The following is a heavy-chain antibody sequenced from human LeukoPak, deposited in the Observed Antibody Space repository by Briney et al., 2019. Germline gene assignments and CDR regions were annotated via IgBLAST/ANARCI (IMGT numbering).Heavy chain of an antibody. CDR2: ISYDESNK. CDR3: AREGLGVVYYYYYYMDV. J-gene: IGHJ6*03. V-gene: IGHV3-30*01. Sequence: PGGSLRLSCAASGFTFSSYAMHWVRQAPGKGLEWVAVISYDESNKYYADSVKGRFTISRDNSKNTLYLQMNSLRAEDTAVYYCAREGLGVVYYYYYYMDVWGNGTTVTVSS. D-gene: IGHD3-3*01. CDR1: GFTFSSYA.